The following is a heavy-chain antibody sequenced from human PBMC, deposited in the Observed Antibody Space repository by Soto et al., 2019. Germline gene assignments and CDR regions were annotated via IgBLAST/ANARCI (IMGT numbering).Heavy chain of an antibody. J-gene: IGHJ4*02. CDR3: ARRRRVGGEYVLDY. CDR1: SGSISSSNW. CDR2: IYHSGST. Sequence: SETLSLTCAVSSGSISSSNWWSWVRQPPGKGLEWIGEIYHSGSTNYNPSLKSRVTISVDKSISTAYLQWSSLKASDTAMYYCARRRRVGGEYVLDYWGQGTLVTVSS. V-gene: IGHV4-4*02. D-gene: IGHD2-21*01.